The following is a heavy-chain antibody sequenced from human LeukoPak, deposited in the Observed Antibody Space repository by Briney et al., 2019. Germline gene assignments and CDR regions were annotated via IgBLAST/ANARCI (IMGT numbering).Heavy chain of an antibody. Sequence: GGSLRLSCAASGFTFSDYYMSWIRLAPGKGLELVSYISSSGSSRYDADSVKGRFIISRDNAKQSLYLQMNSLRAEDTAVYYCARAKVPGTYYAMDVWGQGTTVTVSS. CDR3: ARAKVPGTYYAMDV. V-gene: IGHV3-11*01. D-gene: IGHD6-19*01. J-gene: IGHJ6*02. CDR2: ISSSGSSR. CDR1: GFTFSDYY.